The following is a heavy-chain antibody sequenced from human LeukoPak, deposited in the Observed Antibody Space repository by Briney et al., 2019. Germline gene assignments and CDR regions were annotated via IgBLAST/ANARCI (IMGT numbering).Heavy chain of an antibody. V-gene: IGHV5-51*01. Sequence: GESLQISCKGSGYSFTNYWIGWVRQMPGKGLEWMGIIYPDDSDDPDIRYSPSFQGHVTISADKSISTAYLQLSGLKAAATAPDYCARGGIAAARRPEYFQYWGQGTLVAVSS. J-gene: IGHJ1*01. CDR3: ARGGIAAARRPEYFQY. D-gene: IGHD2-15*01. CDR1: GYSFTNYW. CDR2: IYPDDSDDPDI.